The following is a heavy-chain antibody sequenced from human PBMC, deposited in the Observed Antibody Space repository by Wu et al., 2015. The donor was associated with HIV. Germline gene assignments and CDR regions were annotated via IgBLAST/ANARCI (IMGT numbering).Heavy chain of an antibody. V-gene: IGHV1-8*01. CDR2: MNPNSGNT. CDR3: ARVSRGDGYNKCLSY. Sequence: QVQLVQSGAEVKETGASVKVSCKAFGYTFASYDINWVRQGTGQGLEWMGWMNPNSGNTGYAQKFQGRVSMTRNTSINTAYMELSSLRSEDTAVYYCARVSRGDGYNKCLSYWGQERLVTV. J-gene: IGHJ4*02. D-gene: IGHD5-24*01. CDR1: GYTFASYD.